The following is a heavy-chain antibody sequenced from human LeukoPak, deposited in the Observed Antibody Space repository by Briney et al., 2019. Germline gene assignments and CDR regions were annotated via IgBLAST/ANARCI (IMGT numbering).Heavy chain of an antibody. V-gene: IGHV1-2*02. CDR1: GYTFTGYF. J-gene: IGHJ2*01. Sequence: ASVKVSCKTSGYTFTGYFMHWVRQAPGQGLEWMGWINPNSGGTNYAQKFQGRVTMTRDTSIGTAYMELTRLRSDDTAMYYCSREGDYGDYGRLWYFDLWGRGTLVTVSS. CDR3: SREGDYGDYGRLWYFDL. CDR2: INPNSGGT. D-gene: IGHD4-17*01.